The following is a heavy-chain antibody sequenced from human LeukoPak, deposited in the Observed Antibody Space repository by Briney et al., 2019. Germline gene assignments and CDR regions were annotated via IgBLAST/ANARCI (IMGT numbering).Heavy chain of an antibody. V-gene: IGHV3-48*03. D-gene: IGHD7-27*01. CDR1: GFTFSSYE. CDR3: ARDLNWETY. J-gene: IGHJ4*02. Sequence: GGSLRLSCAAPGFTFSSYEMNWVRQAPGKGLEWVSYISSSANTIYYADSVKGRFTISRDNAKNSLYLQMNSLRVEDTAVYYCARDLNWETYWGQGTLVSVSS. CDR2: ISSSANTI.